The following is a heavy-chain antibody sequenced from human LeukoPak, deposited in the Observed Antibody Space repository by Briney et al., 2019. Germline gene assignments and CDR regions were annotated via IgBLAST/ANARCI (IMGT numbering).Heavy chain of an antibody. CDR3: ARDIAAAAPRV. CDR1: GVTFSDYY. V-gene: IGHV3-11*01. J-gene: IGHJ4*02. Sequence: GGSLRLSCAASGVTFSDYYMSWIRQAPGKGLEWVSYISSSGSTIYYADSVKGRFTISRDNAKNSLYPQMNSLRAEDTAVYYCARDIAAAAPRVWGQGTLVTVSS. D-gene: IGHD6-13*01. CDR2: ISSSGSTI.